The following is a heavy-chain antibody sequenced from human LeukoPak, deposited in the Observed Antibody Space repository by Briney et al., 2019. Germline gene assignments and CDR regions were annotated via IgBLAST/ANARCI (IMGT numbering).Heavy chain of an antibody. J-gene: IGHJ3*02. V-gene: IGHV3-30*02. CDR2: IRYDGSNK. CDR1: GFTFSSYG. CDR3: AKIYDREWLVGNAFDI. Sequence: GGSLRLSCAASGFTFSSYGMHWVRQAPGRGLEWVAFIRYDGSNKYYADSVKGRFTISRDNSKNTLYLQMNSLRAEDTAVYYCAKIYDREWLVGNAFDIWGQGTMVTVSS. D-gene: IGHD6-19*01.